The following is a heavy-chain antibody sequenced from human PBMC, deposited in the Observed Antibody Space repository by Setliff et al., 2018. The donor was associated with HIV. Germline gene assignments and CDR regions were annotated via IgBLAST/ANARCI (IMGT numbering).Heavy chain of an antibody. CDR1: GASITSHY. D-gene: IGHD4-17*01. V-gene: IGHV4-59*11. CDR2: IYSTGST. Sequence: PSETLSLTCTVSGASITSHYWSWIRQSPGRELEWIGYIYSTGSTNYNPSLQSRVSISMDASKNKFSLKVTSVTSADTAVSYCAKGAGFYGDYTFDYLGQGNLVTVSS. CDR3: AKGAGFYGDYTFDY. J-gene: IGHJ4*02.